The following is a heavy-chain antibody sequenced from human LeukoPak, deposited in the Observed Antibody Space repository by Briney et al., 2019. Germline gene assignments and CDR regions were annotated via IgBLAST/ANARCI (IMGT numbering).Heavy chain of an antibody. CDR3: ARALRSGYSGYDPYFDY. D-gene: IGHD5-12*01. Sequence: GGSLRLFCASSVFIFSSYEMNGFRQAPGRGWEGVSYISSSGSTIYYANSVKGRFTISRDNAKNSLYRQIHSLRAEDTAVYYCARALRSGYSGYDPYFDYWGQGTLVTVYS. J-gene: IGHJ4*02. V-gene: IGHV3-48*03. CDR2: ISSSGSTI. CDR1: VFIFSSYE.